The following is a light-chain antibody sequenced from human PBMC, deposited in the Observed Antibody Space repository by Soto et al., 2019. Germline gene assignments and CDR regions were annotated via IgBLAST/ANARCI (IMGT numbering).Light chain of an antibody. CDR1: QAIRKD. J-gene: IGKJ2*01. V-gene: IGKV1-6*01. CDR3: LQDYNYPHT. Sequence: AIKMTQSPSSLSASVGDRFTITCRASQAIRKDLGWYQQKPGKFPKLLMYAASNLQSGVPSRFSGSGSGTDFTLTISSLQPEDFATYYCLQDYNYPHTFGQGTKLEIK. CDR2: AAS.